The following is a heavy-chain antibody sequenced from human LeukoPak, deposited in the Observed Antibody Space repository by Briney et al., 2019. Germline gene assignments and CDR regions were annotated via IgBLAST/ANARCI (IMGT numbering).Heavy chain of an antibody. J-gene: IGHJ4*02. D-gene: IGHD4-17*01. CDR1: GYTFTGYY. V-gene: IGHV1-2*02. CDR2: INPNSGGT. CDR3: ARETTVTTDFDY. Sequence: ASVKVSCKASGYTFTGYYMHWVRQAPGQGLEWMGWINPNSGGTNYAQKFQGRVTMTTDTSTSTVYMELRSLRSDDTAVYYCARETTVTTDFDYWGQGTLVTVSS.